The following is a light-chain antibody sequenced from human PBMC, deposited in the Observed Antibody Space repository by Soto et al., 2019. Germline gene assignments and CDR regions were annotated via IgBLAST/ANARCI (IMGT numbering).Light chain of an antibody. CDR2: EVS. J-gene: IGLJ1*01. CDR3: SSYTSSSTLV. CDR1: SSDVGNYIF. Sequence: QSVLTQPASVSGSPGQSITISCTGTSSDVGNYIFVSWYRQHPGKAPKLMIYEVSNRPSGVSNRFSGSKSGNTASLTISGLQAEDEADYYCSSYTSSSTLVFGTGTKVTVL. V-gene: IGLV2-14*01.